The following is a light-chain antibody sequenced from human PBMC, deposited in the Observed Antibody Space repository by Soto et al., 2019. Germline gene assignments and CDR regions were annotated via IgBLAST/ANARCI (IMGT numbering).Light chain of an antibody. CDR1: QSVSSSY. J-gene: IGKJ1*01. Sequence: EIVLTQSPGTLSLSPGERATLSCRASQSVSSSYLAWYQQKPGQAPRLLIYGASSRATGIPDRFSGSGSGTDFTLTISRLELEDFAVYYCQQYGSSPGTFGQGTTV. CDR2: GAS. CDR3: QQYGSSPGT. V-gene: IGKV3-20*01.